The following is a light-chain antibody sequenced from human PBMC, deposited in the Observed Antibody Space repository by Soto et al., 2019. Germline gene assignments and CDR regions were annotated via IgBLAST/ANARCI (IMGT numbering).Light chain of an antibody. CDR2: DAS. CDR3: QQGTDWPPGK. J-gene: IGKJ1*01. Sequence: EIVLTQSPATLSLSPGERATLSCRASQSVSTFLAWYQHKPGQAPRLLIYDASNRATGIPDRFRGSGSGTDFTLTISSLEPEDFALYYCQQGTDWPPGKFGQGTKVAIK. V-gene: IGKV3-11*01. CDR1: QSVSTF.